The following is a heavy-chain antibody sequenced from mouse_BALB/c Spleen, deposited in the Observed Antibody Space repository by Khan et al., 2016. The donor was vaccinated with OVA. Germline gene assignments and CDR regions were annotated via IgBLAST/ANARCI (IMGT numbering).Heavy chain of an antibody. CDR1: GFSLTSYG. CDR2: IWSGGST. J-gene: IGHJ2*01. Sequence: QVQLKESGPGLVQPSQSLSITCTVSGFSLTSYGVHWVRQSPGRGLEWLGMIWSGGSTDYNATFISRLSISKDNSKSQVFFKMNSLQAYDTAIYYCARNRNGYFDYWGQGTTRTVSS. CDR3: ARNRNGYFDY. D-gene: IGHD1-1*02. V-gene: IGHV2-2*01.